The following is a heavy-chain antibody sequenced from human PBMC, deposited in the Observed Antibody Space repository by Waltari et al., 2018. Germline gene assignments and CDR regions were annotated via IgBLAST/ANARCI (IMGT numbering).Heavy chain of an antibody. V-gene: IGHV3-33*01. D-gene: IGHD4-17*01. CDR1: GFTFSSYG. CDR3: ARGGTTVVTRDYYYGMDV. J-gene: IGHJ6*02. Sequence: QVQLVESGGGVVQPGRSLRLSCAASGFTFSSYGMHWVRQAPGKGLEWVAVIWDDGSNKYYADSGKGRFTISRDNSKNTLYLQMNSLRAEDTAVYYCARGGTTVVTRDYYYGMDVWGQGTTVTVSS. CDR2: IWDDGSNK.